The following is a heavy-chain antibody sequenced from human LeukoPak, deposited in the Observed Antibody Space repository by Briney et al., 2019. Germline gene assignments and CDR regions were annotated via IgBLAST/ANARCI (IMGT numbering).Heavy chain of an antibody. V-gene: IGHV3-21*01. J-gene: IGHJ4*02. CDR1: GFTFSSYS. Sequence: GGSLRLSCAASGFTFSSYSMNWVRQAPGQGLEWVSSISSSSRYIYYADSVKGRFTISRDNAKNSLYLQMNSLRAEDAAVYYCARDVPLLYYDILTGYTTEFDYWGQGTLVTVSS. CDR2: ISSSSRYI. CDR3: ARDVPLLYYDILTGYTTEFDY. D-gene: IGHD3-9*01.